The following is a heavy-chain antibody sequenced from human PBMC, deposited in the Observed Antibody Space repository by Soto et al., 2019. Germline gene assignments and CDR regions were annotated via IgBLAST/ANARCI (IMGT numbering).Heavy chain of an antibody. CDR2: IDPDGSVK. Sequence: RGESLKISCAASGFSFSAYWINWVRQTPGKGLEWVANIDPDGSVKNYAESVKGRFTISRDNAKNSLYLQMNSLRAEDTAVYSCARGYDYLIDYWGQGTLVTVSS. CDR1: GFSFSAYW. CDR3: ARGYDYLIDY. V-gene: IGHV3-7*01. J-gene: IGHJ4*02. D-gene: IGHD3-22*01.